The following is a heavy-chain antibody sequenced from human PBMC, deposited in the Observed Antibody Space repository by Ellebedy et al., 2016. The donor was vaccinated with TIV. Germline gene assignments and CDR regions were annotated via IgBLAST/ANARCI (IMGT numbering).Heavy chain of an antibody. CDR2: IYHSGST. J-gene: IGHJ6*02. D-gene: IGHD3/OR15-3a*01. Sequence: SETLSLTXTVSGGSISSDDWSWIRQPPGKGLEWIGNIYHSGSTYYSPSLRSRVTLSLDTSKNHLSLRLTSLSAADTAVYYCARTDLRYGMDVWGPGTTVTVS. V-gene: IGHV4-59*12. CDR3: ARTDLRYGMDV. CDR1: GGSISSDD.